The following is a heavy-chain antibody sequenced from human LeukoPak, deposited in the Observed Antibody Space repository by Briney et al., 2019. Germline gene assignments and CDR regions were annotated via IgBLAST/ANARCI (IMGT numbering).Heavy chain of an antibody. Sequence: GGSLRLSCAASGFTFSSYSMNWVRQAPGKGLEWVSSISSSSSYIYYADSVEGRFTISRDNAKNSLYLQMNSLRAEDTAVYYCAHYYGSGSSYDAFDIWGQGTMVTVSS. D-gene: IGHD3-10*01. CDR2: ISSSSSYI. CDR3: AHYYGSGSSYDAFDI. CDR1: GFTFSSYS. V-gene: IGHV3-21*01. J-gene: IGHJ3*02.